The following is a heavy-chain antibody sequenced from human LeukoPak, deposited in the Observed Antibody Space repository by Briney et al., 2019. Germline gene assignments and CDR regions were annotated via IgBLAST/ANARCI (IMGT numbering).Heavy chain of an antibody. CDR1: GFTFSSYW. CDR2: IKQDGSEK. D-gene: IGHD6-13*01. J-gene: IGHJ6*02. Sequence: GGSLRLSCAASGFTFSSYWMSWVRQAPGKGLEWVANIKQDGSEKYYVDSVKGRFTISRDNAKNSLYLQMNSLRAEDTAVYYCARDAHSSSWTNYYYGMDVWGQGTTVTVSS. V-gene: IGHV3-7*01. CDR3: ARDAHSSSWTNYYYGMDV.